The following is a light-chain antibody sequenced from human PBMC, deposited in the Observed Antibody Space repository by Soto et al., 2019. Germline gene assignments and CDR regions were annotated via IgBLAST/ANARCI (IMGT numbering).Light chain of an antibody. Sequence: DIQMTQSPSTLSASVGDRATISCRSSQSISTWLAWYQQKPGKAPKLLIYGVSSLESGVPSRFSGSGSGTEFTLTISSLQPDDFATYYCQHCNTSWTFGQGTKVDIK. CDR2: GVS. V-gene: IGKV1-5*01. CDR1: QSISTW. J-gene: IGKJ1*01. CDR3: QHCNTSWT.